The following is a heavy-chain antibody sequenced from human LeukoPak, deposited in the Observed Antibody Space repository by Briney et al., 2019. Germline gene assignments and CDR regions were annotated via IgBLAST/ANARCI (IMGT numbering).Heavy chain of an antibody. Sequence: SVILSLTCNVSGRCIGRGSRWRWVRQPPGKELEWIGEIYHSGSTNYNPSLKSRVTISVDKSKNQFSLKLSSVTAADTAVYYCAGLLGVAGTTRLDYWGQGTLVAVSS. CDR1: GRCIGRGSR. D-gene: IGHD6-19*01. V-gene: IGHV4-4*02. J-gene: IGHJ4*02. CDR3: AGLLGVAGTTRLDY. CDR2: IYHSGST.